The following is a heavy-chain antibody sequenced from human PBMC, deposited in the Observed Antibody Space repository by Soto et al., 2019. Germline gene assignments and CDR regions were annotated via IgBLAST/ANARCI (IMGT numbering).Heavy chain of an antibody. J-gene: IGHJ2*01. D-gene: IGHD5-18*01. Sequence: SETLSLTCSVSGGSISSYYWSWIRQPPGKGLEWIGYIYYSGSTNYNPSLKSRVTISGDTSKNQFSLKLSSVTPADTAVYYCARDPLWGTAMVLWYFDLWGRGTLVTVSS. CDR1: GGSISSYY. V-gene: IGHV4-59*12. CDR2: IYYSGST. CDR3: ARDPLWGTAMVLWYFDL.